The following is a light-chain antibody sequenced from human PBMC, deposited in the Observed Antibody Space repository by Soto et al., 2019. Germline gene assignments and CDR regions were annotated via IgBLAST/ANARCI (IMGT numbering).Light chain of an antibody. V-gene: IGLV2-14*03. CDR2: DVS. J-gene: IGLJ1*01. Sequence: QSVLTQPASVSGSPGQSITISCTGASSDVGGFDHVSWYQQHPGKVPRLLIYDVSSRPPGVSDRFSGSKSGNTASLTISGLQAEDEADYYCNSFTTTNTYVFGTGTKVTVL. CDR1: SSDVGGFDH. CDR3: NSFTTTNTYV.